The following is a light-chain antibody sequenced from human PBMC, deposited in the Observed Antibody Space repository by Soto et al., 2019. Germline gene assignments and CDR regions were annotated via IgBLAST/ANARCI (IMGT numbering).Light chain of an antibody. Sequence: QSALTQPASVSGSPGQSITISCTGTSSDVGGYNYVSWYQQHPGKAPKLMIYDVRNRPSGVSNRFSGSKSGNTASLTISGLQAEDEDDYYCSSYTSSSTQVFGGGTQLTVL. CDR3: SSYTSSSTQV. CDR1: SSDVGGYNY. J-gene: IGLJ2*01. CDR2: DVR. V-gene: IGLV2-14*01.